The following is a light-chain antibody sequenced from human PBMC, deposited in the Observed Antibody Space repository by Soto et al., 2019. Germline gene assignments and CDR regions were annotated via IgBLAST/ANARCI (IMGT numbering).Light chain of an antibody. CDR3: QQRINWPSS. J-gene: IGKJ2*03. CDR2: DTS. CDR1: QSVSSY. V-gene: IGKV3-11*01. Sequence: EIVLTQSPATLSLSPGERATLSCRASQSVSSYLAWYQQKPGQAPRLLIYDTSNRATGIPARFSGSGSGTDFTLTISSLETEDFAVYYCQQRINWPSSFGQGTKLELK.